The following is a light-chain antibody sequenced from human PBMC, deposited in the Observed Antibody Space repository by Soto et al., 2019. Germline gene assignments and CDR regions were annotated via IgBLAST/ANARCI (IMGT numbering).Light chain of an antibody. J-gene: IGKJ4*01. CDR3: QQINSYPLA. Sequence: IQLTQSPSSLSASVGDRVTITCRASQGISSYLAWYQQKPGKGPKLLIYAAYTLQSGVPSRFSGSGSGTDFTLTSSSLQPEDIANYYCQQINSYPLAFGGGTKVEIK. CDR2: AAY. CDR1: QGISSY. V-gene: IGKV1-9*01.